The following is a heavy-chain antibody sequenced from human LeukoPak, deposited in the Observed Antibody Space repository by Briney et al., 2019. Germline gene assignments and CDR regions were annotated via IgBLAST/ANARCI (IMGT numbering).Heavy chain of an antibody. CDR2: SSGYNGYT. CDR3: ARDEARYSSGYYPNWFDP. J-gene: IGHJ5*02. Sequence: GASVKVSCKASGYTFTSYGISWVRQAPGQGLEWMGWSSGYNGYTHYAHNLQGRVTMTTDTSTSTAYMELRSLRSDDTAVYYCARDEARYSSGYYPNWFDPWGQGTLVTVSS. CDR1: GYTFTSYG. V-gene: IGHV1-18*01. D-gene: IGHD3-22*01.